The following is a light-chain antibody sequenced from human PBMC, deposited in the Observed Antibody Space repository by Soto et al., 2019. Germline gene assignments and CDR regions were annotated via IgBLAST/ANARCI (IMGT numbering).Light chain of an antibody. CDR3: YSAADNNLNV. CDR2: KDS. J-gene: IGLJ1*01. Sequence: SYELTQPSSVSVSPGQTARITCSRDVLAKKYARWFQQKPGQAPVLVIYKDSERPSGIPERFSGSSSGTTVTLTISGAQVEDEADYYCYSAADNNLNVFGTGTQLTVL. CDR1: VLAKKY. V-gene: IGLV3-27*01.